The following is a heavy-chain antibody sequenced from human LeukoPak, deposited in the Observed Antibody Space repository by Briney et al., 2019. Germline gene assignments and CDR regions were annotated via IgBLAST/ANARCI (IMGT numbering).Heavy chain of an antibody. CDR1: GFTFNTYS. V-gene: IGHV3-21*01. D-gene: IGHD1-26*01. CDR2: ISSGSSYI. Sequence: GGSLRLSCAASGFTFNTYSVNWVRQAPGKGLEWVSSISSGSSYIFYADSMKGRFTISRDNAKTSLYLQMNSLRAEDTAVYYCARQVGVDDAFDIWGQGTKVTVSS. CDR3: ARQVGVDDAFDI. J-gene: IGHJ3*02.